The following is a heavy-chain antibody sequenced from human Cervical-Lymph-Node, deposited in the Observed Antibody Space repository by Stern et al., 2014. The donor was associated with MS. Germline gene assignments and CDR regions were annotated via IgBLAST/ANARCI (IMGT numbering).Heavy chain of an antibody. Sequence: EVQLEESGGGVLQPGGSLRLSCTASGFTVSRDYMTWVRQAPGKGLEWVSLITNVGSTFYPDSVKGRFTISRDDSKNTVYLHMTSLRAEDTAMYYCARDTSSPERSDWWGQGTLVTVSS. V-gene: IGHV3-53*01. CDR3: ARDTSSPERSDW. D-gene: IGHD1-1*01. J-gene: IGHJ4*02. CDR1: GFTVSRDY. CDR2: ITNVGST.